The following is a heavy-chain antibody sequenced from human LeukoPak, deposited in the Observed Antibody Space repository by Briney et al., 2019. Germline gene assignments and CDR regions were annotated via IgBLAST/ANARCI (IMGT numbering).Heavy chain of an antibody. D-gene: IGHD3-16*01. CDR3: GWVGSGSPFGAFDI. J-gene: IGHJ3*02. Sequence: GSSVKVSCKASGGTFSSYAISWVRQAPGQGLEWMGGIIPIFGTANYAQKFQGRVTITADESTSTAYMELSSLRSEDTAVYYCGWVGSGSPFGAFDIWGQGTMVTVSS. CDR2: IIPIFGTA. V-gene: IGHV1-69*01. CDR1: GGTFSSYA.